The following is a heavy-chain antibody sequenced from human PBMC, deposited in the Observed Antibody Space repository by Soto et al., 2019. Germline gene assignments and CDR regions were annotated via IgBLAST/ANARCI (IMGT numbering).Heavy chain of an antibody. CDR2: INAGNGNT. CDR3: ARAVAVPADFDY. CDR1: GYTFTVYA. Sequence: QVQLVQSGAEEKKPGASVKVSCKASGYTFTVYAMHWVRQAPGQRLEWMGWINAGNGNTKYSQKFQGRVTITRDTSASTSYMELSRLSSEDTAVYYWARAVAVPADFDYWGQGTLVTVSS. D-gene: IGHD6-19*01. J-gene: IGHJ4*02. V-gene: IGHV1-3*05.